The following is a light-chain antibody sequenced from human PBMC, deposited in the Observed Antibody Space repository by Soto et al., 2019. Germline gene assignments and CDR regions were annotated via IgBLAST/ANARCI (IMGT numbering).Light chain of an antibody. CDR2: DAS. J-gene: IGKJ5*01. Sequence: EIVLTQSPATLSLSPGERATLSCRASQSVSRYLAWYQQKPGRAPRLLIYDASNRATGIPARFSGSGSGTDFTLTIISLEPEDFAVYYCQQRSNWPPITFGQGTRLEIK. CDR1: QSVSRY. CDR3: QQRSNWPPIT. V-gene: IGKV3-11*01.